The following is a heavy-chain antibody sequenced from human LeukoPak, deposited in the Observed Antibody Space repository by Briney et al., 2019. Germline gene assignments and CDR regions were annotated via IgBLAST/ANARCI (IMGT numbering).Heavy chain of an antibody. D-gene: IGHD2-2*02. CDR2: INPNSGGT. J-gene: IGHJ5*02. Sequence: ASVKVSFKASGYTFTGYYMHWVRQAPGQGLEWMGWINPNSGGTNYEQKFQGRVTMTRDTSISTAYMERSRLRSDDTAVYYCARDGPLIGYCSSTSCYTSWFDPWGQGTLVTVSS. CDR1: GYTFTGYY. CDR3: ARDGPLIGYCSSTSCYTSWFDP. V-gene: IGHV1-2*02.